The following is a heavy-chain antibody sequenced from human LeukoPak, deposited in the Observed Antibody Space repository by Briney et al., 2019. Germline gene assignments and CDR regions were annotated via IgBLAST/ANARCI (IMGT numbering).Heavy chain of an antibody. CDR2: IYPGDSDT. J-gene: IGHJ5*02. D-gene: IGHD6-6*01. Sequence: GESLKISCKGFGYSFISYWIGWVRQMPGKGLEWMGIIYPGDSDTRYSPSFQGQVTISADKSISTAYLQWSSLKASDTAMYYCVVARQYNWFDPWGQGTLVTVSS. V-gene: IGHV5-51*01. CDR1: GYSFISYW. CDR3: VVARQYNWFDP.